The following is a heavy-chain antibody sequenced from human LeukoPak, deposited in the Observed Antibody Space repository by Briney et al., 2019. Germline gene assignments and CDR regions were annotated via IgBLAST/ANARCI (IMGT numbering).Heavy chain of an antibody. D-gene: IGHD2-8*01. J-gene: IGHJ6*03. CDR2: INPTNGVT. Sequence: ASVKVSCKASGYSFTGYYIHWVRQAPGQGPEWMGWINPTNGVTHYAQKFQGRVTMTRDTSISTAYMEMSSLTSDDTAVYYCARSARHCNNGVCFTDYYIDLWGKGTTVIVSS. CDR3: ARSARHCNNGVCFTDYYIDL. V-gene: IGHV1-2*02. CDR1: GYSFTGYY.